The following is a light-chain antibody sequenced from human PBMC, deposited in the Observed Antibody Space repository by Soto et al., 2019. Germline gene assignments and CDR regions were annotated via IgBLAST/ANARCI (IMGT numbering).Light chain of an antibody. CDR2: EVS. Sequence: QSVLAQPASVSGSPGQSITISCTGTSNDVGSYDFVSWYQQQPGKAPKLLIYEVSNRPSGVSHRFSGSKSDNTASLTISGLQSEDEADYYCSSYTTCTSLVFGTGSKVTV. J-gene: IGLJ1*01. V-gene: IGLV2-14*01. CDR3: SSYTTCTSLV. CDR1: SNDVGSYDF.